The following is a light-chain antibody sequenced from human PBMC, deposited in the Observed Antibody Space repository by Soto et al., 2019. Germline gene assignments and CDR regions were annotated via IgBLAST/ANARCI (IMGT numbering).Light chain of an antibody. Sequence: QSALTQPPSASGSPGQSVTISCTGTSSDVGTYNYVSWHQQHPGKAPKLLIYEVSKRPSGVPDRFSGSKSGNTASLTVSGLQAEDEADYYCTSYARRDTYVFGTGTKVTVL. CDR2: EVS. V-gene: IGLV2-8*01. J-gene: IGLJ1*01. CDR3: TSYARRDTYV. CDR1: SSDVGTYNY.